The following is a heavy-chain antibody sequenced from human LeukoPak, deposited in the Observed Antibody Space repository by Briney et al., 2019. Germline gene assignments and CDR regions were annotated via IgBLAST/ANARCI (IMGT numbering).Heavy chain of an antibody. D-gene: IGHD6-13*01. J-gene: IGHJ4*02. CDR2: ISWNSGSI. V-gene: IGHV3-9*01. Sequence: PGGSLRLSCAASGFTFDDYAMHWVRQAPGKDLEWVSGISWNSGSIGYAGSVKGRFTISRDNAKNSLYLQMNSLRAEDTALYYCAKDQGPGDSSSWYYFDYWGQGTLVTVSS. CDR3: AKDQGPGDSSSWYYFDY. CDR1: GFTFDDYA.